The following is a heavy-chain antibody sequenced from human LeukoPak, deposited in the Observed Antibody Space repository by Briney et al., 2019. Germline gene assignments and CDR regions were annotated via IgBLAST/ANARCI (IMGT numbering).Heavy chain of an antibody. CDR1: GFTFSSYG. J-gene: IGHJ4*02. CDR3: AKSLSYYFDY. CDR2: ISYDGSNK. V-gene: IGHV3-30*18. Sequence: GGSLRLSCAASGFTFSSYGVHWVRQAPGKGLEWVAVISYDGSNKYYADSVKGRFTISRDNSKNTLYLQMNSLRAEDTAVYYCAKSLSYYFDYWGQGTLVTVSS.